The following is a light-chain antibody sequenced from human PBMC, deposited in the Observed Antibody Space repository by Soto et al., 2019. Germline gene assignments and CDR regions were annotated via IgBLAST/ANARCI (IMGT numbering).Light chain of an antibody. J-gene: IGLJ3*02. Sequence: QSVLTQPPSVSGAPGQRVTISCTGSSSKIGAGYDVHWYQQLPGTAPKLLIYGNSNRPSGVPDRFSGSKTGTSASHAITGLQAEYEADYYCQSYDSSLSGWVFGGGTKVTVL. CDR1: SSKIGAGYD. CDR3: QSYDSSLSGWV. V-gene: IGLV1-40*01. CDR2: GNS.